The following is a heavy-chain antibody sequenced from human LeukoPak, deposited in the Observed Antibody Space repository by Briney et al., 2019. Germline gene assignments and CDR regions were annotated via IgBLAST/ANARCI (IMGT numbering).Heavy chain of an antibody. V-gene: IGHV4-34*01. CDR1: GGSFSGYY. D-gene: IGHD6-13*01. CDR3: ARVEAAGPSSFDY. J-gene: IGHJ4*02. CDR2: INHSGST. Sequence: SETLSLTCAVYGGSFSGYYWSWIRQPPGKGLEWIGEINHSGSTNYNPSLKSRVTISVDTSKNQFSLKLSSVTAADTAVYYCARVEAAGPSSFDYWGQGTLVTVSS.